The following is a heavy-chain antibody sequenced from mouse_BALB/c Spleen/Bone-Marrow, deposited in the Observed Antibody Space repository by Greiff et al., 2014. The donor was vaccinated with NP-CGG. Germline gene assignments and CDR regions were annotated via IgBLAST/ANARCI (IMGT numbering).Heavy chain of an antibody. CDR1: GFTFRDYY. Sequence: EVKLVESGGGLVKPGGSLKLSCAASGFTFRDYYMYWVRQTPEKRLEWVATISDGGTYTYYSDSVKGRFTISRDKAKNNLYLQMTNLMSEDTAMYRCVRDGDYRYAWFSYWGRGTLVTVSA. V-gene: IGHV5-4*02. CDR3: VRDGDYRYAWFSY. CDR2: ISDGGTYT. D-gene: IGHD2-14*01. J-gene: IGHJ3*01.